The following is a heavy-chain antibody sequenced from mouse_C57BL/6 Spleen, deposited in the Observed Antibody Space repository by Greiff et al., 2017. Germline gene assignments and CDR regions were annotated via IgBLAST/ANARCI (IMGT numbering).Heavy chain of an antibody. CDR1: GFTFSSYG. CDR3: ARQEAARGYFDV. Sequence: EVQVVESGGDLVKPGGSLKLSCAASGFTFSSYGMSWVRQTPDKRLEWVATISSGGSYTYYPDSVKGRFTISRDNAKNPLYLQMSSLESEDTAMEYCARQEAARGYFDVWGKGTTVTVSS. V-gene: IGHV5-6*01. CDR2: ISSGGSYT. J-gene: IGHJ1*03.